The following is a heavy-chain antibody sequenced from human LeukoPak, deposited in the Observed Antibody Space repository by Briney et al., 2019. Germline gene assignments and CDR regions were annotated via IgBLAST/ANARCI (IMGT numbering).Heavy chain of an antibody. CDR3: ARIPESVGINYFDS. V-gene: IGHV4-34*01. CDR2: INHRGNT. CDR1: GVSFSGNF. D-gene: IGHD1-26*01. Sequence: PSETLSLTCAVYGVSFSGNFWSWVRQPPGKGLQWIGEINHRGNTNYNPALKCRVTISVDTSKNQFSLMLSSVTAADTAVYYCARIPESVGINYFDSWGQGTLVTVSS. J-gene: IGHJ4*02.